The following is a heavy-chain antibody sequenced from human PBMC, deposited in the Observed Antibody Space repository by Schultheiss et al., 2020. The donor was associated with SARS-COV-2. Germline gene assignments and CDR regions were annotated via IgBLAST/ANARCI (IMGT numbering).Heavy chain of an antibody. J-gene: IGHJ6*02. V-gene: IGHV3-48*01. CDR3: AREKAADDYGMDV. CDR1: GFTFSSYG. D-gene: IGHD6-13*01. CDR2: ISSSGSTI. Sequence: GGSLRLSCAASGFTFSSYGMHWVRQAPGKGLEWVSYISSSGSTIYYADSVRGRFTVSRDNSKDTLYLQLSSLRPDDTAVYYCAREKAADDYGMDVWGQGATVTVSS.